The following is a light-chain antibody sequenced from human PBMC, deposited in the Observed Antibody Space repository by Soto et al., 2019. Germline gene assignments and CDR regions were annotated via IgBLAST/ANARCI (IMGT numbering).Light chain of an antibody. V-gene: IGKV3-20*01. CDR3: QHYDRAPWT. CDR1: QSVSTRY. Sequence: DIVLTQSPGTLSLSPGDRATLSCRASQSVSTRYLTWYHQRPGQPPRLLIYDASRRATGIPDRFSGSGSGTDFSLTISSLEAEDFAVYYCQHYDRAPWTFGLGTKVDIK. CDR2: DAS. J-gene: IGKJ1*01.